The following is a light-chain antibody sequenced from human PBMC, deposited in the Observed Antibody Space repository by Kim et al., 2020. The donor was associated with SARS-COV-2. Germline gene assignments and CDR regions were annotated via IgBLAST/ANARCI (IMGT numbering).Light chain of an antibody. J-gene: IGKJ2*01. CDR2: WAS. CDR1: QSVLYSSNNKNY. V-gene: IGKV4-1*01. Sequence: RANINCKSSQSVLYSSNNKNYLTWYQQKPGQPPKLLIYWASTRESGVPDRFSGSGSGTDFTLTISSLQAEDVAVYYCQQYYITPYTFGQGTKLEI. CDR3: QQYYITPYT.